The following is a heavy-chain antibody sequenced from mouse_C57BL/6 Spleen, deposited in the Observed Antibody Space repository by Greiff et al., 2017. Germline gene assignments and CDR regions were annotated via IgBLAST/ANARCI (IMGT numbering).Heavy chain of an antibody. CDR3: ARGDYGRNYYAMDY. J-gene: IGHJ4*01. D-gene: IGHD1-1*01. CDR2: INPYNGGT. CDR1: GYTFTDYY. V-gene: IGHV1-19*01. Sequence: EVQLQQSGPVLVKPGASVKMSCKASGYTFTDYYMNWVKQSHGKSLEWIGVINPYNGGTSYNQKFKGKATLTVDKSSSTAYMELNSLTSEDSAVYYCARGDYGRNYYAMDYWGQGTSVTVSS.